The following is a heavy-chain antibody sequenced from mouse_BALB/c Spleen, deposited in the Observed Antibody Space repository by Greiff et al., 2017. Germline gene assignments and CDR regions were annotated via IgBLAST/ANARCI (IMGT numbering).Heavy chain of an antibody. D-gene: IGHD2-14*01. CDR3: ARNRYDGYYYAMDY. V-gene: IGHV5-6-5*01. CDR2: ISSGGST. Sequence: EVKLMESGGGLVKPGGSLKLSCAASGFTFSSYAMSWVRQTPEKRLEWVASISSGGSTYYPDSVKGRFTISRDNARNILYLQMSSLRSEDTAMYYCARNRYDGYYYAMDYWGQGTSVTVSS. CDR1: GFTFSSYA. J-gene: IGHJ4*01.